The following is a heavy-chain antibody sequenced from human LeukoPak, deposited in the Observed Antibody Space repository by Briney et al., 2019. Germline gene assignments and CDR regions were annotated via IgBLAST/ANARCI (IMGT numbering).Heavy chain of an antibody. CDR3: AREVTRWLQEIHY. Sequence: ASVKVSCKASGYTFTGYHLHWVRQAPGQGLEWMGWINPNSGDTTYAQKFQGRVTMTRDTSISTAYMELSRLRSDDTAVYYCAREVTRWLQEIHYWGQGTLVTVSS. CDR2: INPNSGDT. D-gene: IGHD5-24*01. J-gene: IGHJ4*02. CDR1: GYTFTGYH. V-gene: IGHV1-2*02.